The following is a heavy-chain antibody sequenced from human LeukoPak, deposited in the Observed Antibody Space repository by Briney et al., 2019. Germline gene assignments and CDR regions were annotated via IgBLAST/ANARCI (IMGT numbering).Heavy chain of an antibody. V-gene: IGHV3-74*01. CDR3: AKGVRITMVRGAFDI. Sequence: GGSLRLSCEASGFTFTSYWMHWVRQAPGKGLAWVSRINSDGSSTSYADYVKGRFTISRDNAKNSLYLQMNSLRSEDTALYYCAKGVRITMVRGAFDIWGQGTMVTVSS. CDR1: GFTFTSYW. D-gene: IGHD3-10*01. J-gene: IGHJ3*02. CDR2: INSDGSST.